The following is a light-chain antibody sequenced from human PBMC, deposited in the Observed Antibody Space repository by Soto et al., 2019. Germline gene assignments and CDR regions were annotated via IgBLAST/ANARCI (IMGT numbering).Light chain of an antibody. Sequence: QPVLTQSPSASASLGASVKLTCTLSSGHSSYAIAWHQQQPEKGPRYLMKLNSDGSHSKGDGIPDRFSGSSSGAERYLTISSLHSEDAAAYFCQTWATGIWVFGGGTRLTVL. CDR2: LNSDGSH. CDR1: SGHSSYA. CDR3: QTWATGIWV. J-gene: IGLJ3*02. V-gene: IGLV4-69*01.